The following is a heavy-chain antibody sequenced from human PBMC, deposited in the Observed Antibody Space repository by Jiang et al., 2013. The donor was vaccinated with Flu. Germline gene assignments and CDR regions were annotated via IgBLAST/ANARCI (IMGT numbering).Heavy chain of an antibody. V-gene: IGHV4-34*01. J-gene: IGHJ5*02. CDR3: ARGPALDFWSGYYHATGGAYNWFDP. CDR2: INHSGST. CDR1: GGSFSGYY. D-gene: IGHD3-3*01. Sequence: ALLKPSETLSLTCAVYGGSFSGYYWSWIRQPPGKGLEWIGEINHSGSTNYNPSLKSRVTISVDTSKNQFSLKLSSVTAADTAVYYCARGPALDFWSGYYHATGGAYNWFDPWGQGTLVTVSS.